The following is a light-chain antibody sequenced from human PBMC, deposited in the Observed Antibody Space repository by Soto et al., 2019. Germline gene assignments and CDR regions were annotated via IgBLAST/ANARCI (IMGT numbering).Light chain of an antibody. CDR2: DAS. V-gene: IGKV1-5*01. J-gene: IGKJ3*01. CDR3: QHYNTSLFT. CDR1: QSIGTW. Sequence: DIQMTQSPSTLSASVGDRITISCRASQSIGTWLAWYQQKPGKAPNLLIYDASSLDTWVPSRFSGSGFGTDFTLTISSLQSEDFATYYCQHYNTSLFTFGPGTKVDIK.